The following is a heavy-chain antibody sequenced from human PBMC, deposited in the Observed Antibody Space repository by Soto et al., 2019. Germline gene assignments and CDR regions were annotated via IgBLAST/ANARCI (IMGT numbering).Heavy chain of an antibody. J-gene: IGHJ4*02. V-gene: IGHV3-53*01. CDR3: AGRPGGGGY. D-gene: IGHD3-10*01. Sequence: EVQLVESGGGLIQPGGSLRLSCAVSGFTVSNNYMSWVRQAPGKGLEGVSVIYSGGYTAYGDSVKGRFTISRDNSKNPLFLKINRLGGDDPAFYCWAGRPGGGGYWGQGTLVTVSS. CDR1: GFTVSNNY. CDR2: IYSGGYT.